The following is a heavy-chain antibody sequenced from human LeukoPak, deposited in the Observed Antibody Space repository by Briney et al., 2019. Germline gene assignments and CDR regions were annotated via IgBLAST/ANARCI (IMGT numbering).Heavy chain of an antibody. J-gene: IGHJ4*02. CDR1: GGTFRSHA. Sequence: SVKVSCKASGGTFRSHATTWVRQAPGQGLEWMGGIIPMFGTANYAQKFQARVTITADESTSTAYMELSSLRSEDTAVYYCARAPPKKYYFDYWGQGTLVTVSS. CDR3: ARAPPKKYYFDY. V-gene: IGHV1-69*01. CDR2: IIPMFGTA.